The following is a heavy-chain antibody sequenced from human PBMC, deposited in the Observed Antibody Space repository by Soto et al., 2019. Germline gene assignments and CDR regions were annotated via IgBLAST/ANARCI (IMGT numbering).Heavy chain of an antibody. D-gene: IGHD7-27*01. CDR3: ARDASLGDY. Sequence: GGSLRLSCAASRFTFSTYSMSWVRQAPGKGLEWVSSISSTSIYIYYADSVKGRFTISRDNPKNSLYLLMNSLRAEDTAVYYCARDASLGDYWGQGTLVTVSS. J-gene: IGHJ4*02. V-gene: IGHV3-21*01. CDR1: RFTFSTYS. CDR2: ISSTSIYI.